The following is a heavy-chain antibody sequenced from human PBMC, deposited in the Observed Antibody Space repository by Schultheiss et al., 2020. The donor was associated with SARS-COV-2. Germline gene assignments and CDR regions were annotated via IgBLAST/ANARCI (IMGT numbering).Heavy chain of an antibody. CDR3: ARGTGGDLDY. CDR1: GGSISSYY. CDR2: IYYSGST. V-gene: IGHV4-59*12. J-gene: IGHJ4*02. D-gene: IGHD2-21*02. Sequence: SETLSLTCTVSGGSISSYYWSWIRQPPGKGLEWIGYIYYSGSTNYNPSLKSRITISVDTSKNQFSLKLSSVTAADTAVYYCARGTGGDLDYWGQGTLVTVSS.